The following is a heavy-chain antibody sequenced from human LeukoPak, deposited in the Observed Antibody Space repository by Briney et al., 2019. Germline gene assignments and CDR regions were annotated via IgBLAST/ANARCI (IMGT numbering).Heavy chain of an antibody. CDR2: IYYSGST. V-gene: IGHV4-59*05. Sequence: SETLSLTCSVSGGSISSYSWTWIRQPPGKGLEWIGSIYYSGSTYYNPSLKSRVTISVDTSKNQFSLKLSSVSAADTAVYYCAKSEGGWFDPWGQGTLVTVFS. D-gene: IGHD3-16*01. J-gene: IGHJ5*02. CDR1: GGSISSYS. CDR3: AKSEGGWFDP.